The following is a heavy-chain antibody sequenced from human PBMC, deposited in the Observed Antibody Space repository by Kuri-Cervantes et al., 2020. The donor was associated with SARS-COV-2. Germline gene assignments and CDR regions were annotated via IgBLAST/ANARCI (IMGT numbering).Heavy chain of an antibody. Sequence: SCTVSGGSISSGSYYWSWIRQPAGKGLEWIGRIYTSGSTNYNPSLKSRVTMSVDTSKNQFSLKLSSVTAADTAVYYCARETETPPYYYGSSGTLWAFDIWGQGTMVTVSS. CDR3: ARETETPPYYYGSSGTLWAFDI. V-gene: IGHV4-61*02. CDR1: GGSISSGSYY. CDR2: IYTSGST. J-gene: IGHJ3*02. D-gene: IGHD3-22*01.